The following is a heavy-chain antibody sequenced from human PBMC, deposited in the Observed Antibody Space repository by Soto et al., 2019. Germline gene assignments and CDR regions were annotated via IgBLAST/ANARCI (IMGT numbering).Heavy chain of an antibody. CDR1: GFTVSTYY. J-gene: IGHJ4*02. V-gene: IGHV3-66*01. D-gene: IGHD3-10*01. CDR2: VYSGGTT. Sequence: EVQLVESGGGLVQPGGSLRLSCAASGFTVSTYYMNWVRQAPGEGLEWVSVVYSGGTTYYADSVGGRFTISRDNSKSTLFLQMNSLRAEDTAVYYCARGRSASSDFDSWGQGTLVTVSS. CDR3: ARGRSASSDFDS.